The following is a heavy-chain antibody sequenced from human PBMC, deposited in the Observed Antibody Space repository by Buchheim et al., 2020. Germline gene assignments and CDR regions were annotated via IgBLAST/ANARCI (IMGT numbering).Heavy chain of an antibody. J-gene: IGHJ6*03. V-gene: IGHV4-34*01. D-gene: IGHD3-3*01. CDR2: INHSGST. Sequence: QVQLQQWGAGLLKPSETLSLTCAVYGGSFSGYYWSWIRQPPGKGLEWIGEINHSGSTNYNPSLKSRVNISVDKSKNQFSLKLSSVTAADTAVYYCARGGYDFWSGYYNHYYYYMDVWGKGTT. CDR1: GGSFSGYY. CDR3: ARGGYDFWSGYYNHYYYYMDV.